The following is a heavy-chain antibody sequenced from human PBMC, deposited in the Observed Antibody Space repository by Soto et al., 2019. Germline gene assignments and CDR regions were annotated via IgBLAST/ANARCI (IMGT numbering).Heavy chain of an antibody. V-gene: IGHV1-2*02. Sequence: ASVKVSCKASGYTFTGYYMHWVRQAPGQGLEWMGWINPNSGGTNYAQKFQGRVSMTRDTSISTAYMELSRLRSDDTAVYYCARVRSGSSRSSAFDIWGQGTMVTVSS. J-gene: IGHJ3*02. CDR2: INPNSGGT. CDR1: GYTFTGYY. CDR3: ARVRSGSSRSSAFDI. D-gene: IGHD1-26*01.